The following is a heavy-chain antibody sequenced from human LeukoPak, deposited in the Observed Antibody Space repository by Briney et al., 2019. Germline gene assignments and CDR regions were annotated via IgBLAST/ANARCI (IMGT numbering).Heavy chain of an antibody. CDR1: GFTFSSYG. CDR2: IWYDGSNK. J-gene: IGHJ4*02. V-gene: IGHV3-33*01. Sequence: PGRSLRPSCAASGFTFSSYGMHWVRQAPGKGLEWVAVIWYDGSNKYYADSVKGRFTISRDNSKNTLYLQMNSLRAEDTAVYYCARDGVAGKFDYWGQGTLVTVSS. D-gene: IGHD6-19*01. CDR3: ARDGVAGKFDY.